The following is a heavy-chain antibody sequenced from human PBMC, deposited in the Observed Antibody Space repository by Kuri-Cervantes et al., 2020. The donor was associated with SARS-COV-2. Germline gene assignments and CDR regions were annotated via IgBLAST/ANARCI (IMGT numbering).Heavy chain of an antibody. CDR2: INADGSIT. V-gene: IGHV3-74*01. Sequence: GGSLSLTCAASGSTSSNYCIHWVRQASGQGLVWVSGINADGSITRYADFVEGRFTISRDNAESTLYRQMNSLRAEDTAVYYCARYRYSIIFDYWGQGTLVTVSS. CDR1: GSTSSNYC. J-gene: IGHJ4*02. CDR3: ARYRYSIIFDY. D-gene: IGHD3-16*01.